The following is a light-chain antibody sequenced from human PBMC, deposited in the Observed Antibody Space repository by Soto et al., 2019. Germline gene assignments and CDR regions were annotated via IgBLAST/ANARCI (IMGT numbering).Light chain of an antibody. V-gene: IGLV2-23*01. CDR3: CSYAGSAIVV. J-gene: IGLJ2*01. CDR2: EGS. Sequence: QSALTQPASVSGSLGQSITISCTGTSSDVGSYNLVSWYQQHPGKAPEVMIYEGSKRPSGVSNRFSGSKSGNTASLTISGLQAEDEADYYLCSYAGSAIVVFGGGTKVTVL. CDR1: SSDVGSYNL.